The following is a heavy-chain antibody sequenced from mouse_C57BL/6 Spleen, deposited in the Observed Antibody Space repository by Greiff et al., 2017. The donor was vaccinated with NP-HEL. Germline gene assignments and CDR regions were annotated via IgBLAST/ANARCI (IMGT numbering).Heavy chain of an antibody. CDR1: GYTFTSYW. V-gene: IGHV1-69*01. J-gene: IGHJ2*01. CDR3: ARSGRQLRLQWNFDY. Sequence: QVQLQQPGAELVMPGASVKLSCKASGYTFTSYWMHWVKQRPGQGLEWIGEIDPSDSYTNYNQKFKGKSTLTVDKSSSTAYMQLSSLTSEDSAVYYCARSGRQLRLQWNFDYWGQGTTLTVSS. CDR2: IDPSDSYT. D-gene: IGHD3-2*02.